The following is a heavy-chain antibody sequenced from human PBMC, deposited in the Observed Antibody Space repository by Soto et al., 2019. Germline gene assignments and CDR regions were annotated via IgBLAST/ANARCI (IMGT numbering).Heavy chain of an antibody. CDR2: ISGGGETT. CDR3: AFKSGSGSYSFDY. J-gene: IGHJ4*02. Sequence: EVQLLESGGGLVQPGGSLRLSCAASGFTFSSYAMWWVRQAPGKGLECVSAISGGGETTYYADSVKGRFTISRDNSKNTLFLQMNSLRADDPAVYYCAFKSGSGSYSFDYWGQGTLVTVSS. CDR1: GFTFSSYA. D-gene: IGHD3-10*01. V-gene: IGHV3-23*01.